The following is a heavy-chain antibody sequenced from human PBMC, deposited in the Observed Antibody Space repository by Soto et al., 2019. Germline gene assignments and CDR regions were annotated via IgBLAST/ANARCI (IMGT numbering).Heavy chain of an antibody. V-gene: IGHV1-18*01. Sequence: ASVKVSCKASGYTSTSYGISWVRQAPGQGLEWMGWISAYNGNTNYAQKLQGRVTMTTDTSTSTAYMELRSLRSDDTAVYYCAHTRGYSYGYLPSFDYWGQGTLVTVSS. CDR3: AHTRGYSYGYLPSFDY. D-gene: IGHD5-18*01. CDR1: GYTSTSYG. J-gene: IGHJ4*02. CDR2: ISAYNGNT.